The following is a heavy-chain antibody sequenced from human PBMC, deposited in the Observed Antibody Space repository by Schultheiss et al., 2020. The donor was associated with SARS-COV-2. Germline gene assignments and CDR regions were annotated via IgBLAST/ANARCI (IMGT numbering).Heavy chain of an antibody. CDR3: AKVGIAARPTDYYYYYYYMDV. Sequence: GGSLRLSCAASGFTFSSYAMSWVRQAPGKGLEWVSAISGSGGSTYYADSVKGRFTISRDNSKNTLYLQMNSLRAEDTAVYYCAKVGIAARPTDYYYYYYYMDVWGKGTTVTVS. CDR1: GFTFSSYA. J-gene: IGHJ6*03. V-gene: IGHV3-23*01. D-gene: IGHD6-6*01. CDR2: ISGSGGST.